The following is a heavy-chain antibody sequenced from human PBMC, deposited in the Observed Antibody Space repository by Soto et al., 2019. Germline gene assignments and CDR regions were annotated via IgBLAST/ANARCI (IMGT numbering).Heavy chain of an antibody. CDR1: GVSFSDYA. J-gene: IGHJ6*02. V-gene: IGHV1-69*01. CDR3: ARDGDYYDSSGFQRDYHYYGMDV. Sequence: QVQLVQSGAEVKKPGSSVKVSCQASGVSFSDYAISWVRQAPGQGLEWMGGIIPMLGIADNAQKFQGRVIITADEYTSTGYMELSSLRSEDTAVYYCARDGDYYDSSGFQRDYHYYGMDVWGQGTTVTVAS. CDR2: IIPMLGIA. D-gene: IGHD3-22*01.